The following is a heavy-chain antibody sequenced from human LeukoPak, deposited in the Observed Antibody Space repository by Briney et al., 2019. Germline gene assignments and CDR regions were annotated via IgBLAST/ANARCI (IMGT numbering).Heavy chain of an antibody. Sequence: GGSLRLPCAASGFTFSSYWMSWVRQAPGKELEWVANIKQDGSEKYYVDSVKGRFTISRDNAKNSLYLQMNSLRAEDTAVYYCAREPSHQIAVAGSDYWGQGTLVTVSS. CDR1: GFTFSSYW. CDR2: IKQDGSEK. V-gene: IGHV3-7*01. J-gene: IGHJ4*02. D-gene: IGHD6-19*01. CDR3: AREPSHQIAVAGSDY.